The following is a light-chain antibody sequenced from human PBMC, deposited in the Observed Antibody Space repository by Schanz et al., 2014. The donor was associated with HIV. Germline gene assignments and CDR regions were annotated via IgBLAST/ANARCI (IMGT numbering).Light chain of an antibody. V-gene: IGKV4-1*01. Sequence: DIVMTQSPDSLAVSLGERATINCKSSQSVLYNSHNKNYLAWYQQKPGQPPKLLIYWASTRESGVPDRFSGSGSGTDFTLTISSLQAEDVAVYYCQQYNNWPPYTFGQGTKLEIK. CDR2: WAS. CDR1: QSVLYNSHNKNY. J-gene: IGKJ2*01. CDR3: QQYNNWPPYT.